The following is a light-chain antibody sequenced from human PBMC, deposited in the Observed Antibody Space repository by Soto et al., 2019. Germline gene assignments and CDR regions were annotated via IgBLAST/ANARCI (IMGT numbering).Light chain of an antibody. J-gene: IGKJ3*01. V-gene: IGKV4-1*01. Sequence: DIVMTQSPDSLAVSLGERATINCKSSQSVLYSSNNKNYLAWYQHKPGQPPKLLIYWASTRESGVPDRFSGSGSGTDFTLTISSLQAEDVAVYYCQQYYSIPFTVGPGTKVDSK. CDR1: QSVLYSSNNKNY. CDR2: WAS. CDR3: QQYYSIPFT.